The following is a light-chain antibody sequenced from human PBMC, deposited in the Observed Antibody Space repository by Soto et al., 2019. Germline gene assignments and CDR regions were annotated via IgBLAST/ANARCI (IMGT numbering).Light chain of an antibody. CDR3: QQRFNWPPKYT. J-gene: IGKJ2*01. Sequence: EIVLTQSPATLSLSPGERATLSCRASQSVSSYLAWYQPKPGQAPRLLIYDASNRATGIPARFSGSGSGTDFTLTISSLAPEDFAVYYCQQRFNWPPKYTFGQGTKLEIK. CDR2: DAS. V-gene: IGKV3-11*01. CDR1: QSVSSY.